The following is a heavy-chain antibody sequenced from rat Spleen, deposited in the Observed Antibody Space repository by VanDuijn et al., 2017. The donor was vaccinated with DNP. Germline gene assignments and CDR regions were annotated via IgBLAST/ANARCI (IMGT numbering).Heavy chain of an antibody. V-gene: IGHV5-46*01. D-gene: IGHD4-2*01. Sequence: EVQLVESGGGSVQPGRSMKLSCAASGFTFSSFPMAWVRQAPPKGLDWVATISNTGDSTYYRDSVRGRFTISRDNAEDTLFLQMNSLRSEDTATYYCTRATGFDYWGQGVMVTVSS. CDR2: ISNTGDST. J-gene: IGHJ2*01. CDR3: TRATGFDY. CDR1: GFTFSSFP.